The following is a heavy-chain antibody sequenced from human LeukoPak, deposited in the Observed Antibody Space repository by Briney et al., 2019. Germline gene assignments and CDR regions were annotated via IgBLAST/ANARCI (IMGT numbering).Heavy chain of an antibody. V-gene: IGHV4-39*01. CDR1: GGSISSSSYY. CDR2: IYYSGST. D-gene: IGHD3-10*01. J-gene: IGHJ4*02. Sequence: SETLSLTCTVSGGSISSSSYYWGWIRQPPGKGLEWIGSIYYSGSTYYNPSLKSRVTISVDTSKNQFSLKLSSVTAADTAVYYCARGDYGSGSSRTYYFDYWGQGTLVTVSS. CDR3: ARGDYGSGSSRTYYFDY.